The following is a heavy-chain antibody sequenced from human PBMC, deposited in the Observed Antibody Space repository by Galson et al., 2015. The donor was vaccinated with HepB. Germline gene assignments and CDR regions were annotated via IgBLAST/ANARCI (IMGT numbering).Heavy chain of an antibody. CDR1: GGSISSYY. CDR2: IYYSGST. J-gene: IGHJ4*02. Sequence: SETLSLTCTVSGGSISSYYWSWIRQPPGKGLEWIGYIYYSGSTNYNPSLKSRVTISVDTSKNQFSLKLSSVTAADTAVYYCARSAHFLYDFWSGYPSDYWGQGTLVTVSS. CDR3: ARSAHFLYDFWSGYPSDY. D-gene: IGHD3-3*01. V-gene: IGHV4-59*01.